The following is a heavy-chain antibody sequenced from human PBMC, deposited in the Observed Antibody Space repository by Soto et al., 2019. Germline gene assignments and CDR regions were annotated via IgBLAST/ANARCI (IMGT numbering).Heavy chain of an antibody. V-gene: IGHV1-3*01. CDR3: AREYCTNGVCYKGFDY. CDR2: INAGNGNT. CDR1: GYTFTSYA. D-gene: IGHD2-8*01. J-gene: IGHJ4*02. Sequence: ASVKVSCKASGYTFTSYAMHWVRQAPGQRLEWMGWINAGNGNTKYSQKFQGRVTITRDTSASTAYMELSSLRSEDTAVYYCAREYCTNGVCYKGFDYWGQGTLVTVSS.